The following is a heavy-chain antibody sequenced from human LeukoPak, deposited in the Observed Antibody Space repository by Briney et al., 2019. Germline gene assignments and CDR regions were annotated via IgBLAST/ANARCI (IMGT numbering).Heavy chain of an antibody. CDR1: GYSFSSYW. Sequence: SGESLKISCKGSGYSFSSYWIGWVRQMPGKGLEWMGIIYPGDSDTRYSPSFQGQVTISADKSISTAYLQWSSLKASDTAMYYRARHRYVSGLNYFDYWGQGTLVTVSS. V-gene: IGHV5-51*01. CDR3: ARHRYVSGLNYFDY. CDR2: IYPGDSDT. J-gene: IGHJ4*02. D-gene: IGHD6-19*01.